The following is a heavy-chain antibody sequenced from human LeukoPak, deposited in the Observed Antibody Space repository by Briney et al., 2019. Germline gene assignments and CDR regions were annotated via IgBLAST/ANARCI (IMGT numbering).Heavy chain of an antibody. CDR2: ISSNGGLT. CDR3: VKEYSYGFDY. V-gene: IGHV3-64D*09. J-gene: IGHJ4*02. Sequence: GGSLRLSCSASGFTFSSYAMHWVRQAPGKGLEYVSAISSNGGLTYYADSVQGRFTISRDSSKNKVYLQMNGMRTQDTAVYYCVKEYSYGFDYWGQGTLVTVSS. CDR1: GFTFSSYA. D-gene: IGHD5-18*01.